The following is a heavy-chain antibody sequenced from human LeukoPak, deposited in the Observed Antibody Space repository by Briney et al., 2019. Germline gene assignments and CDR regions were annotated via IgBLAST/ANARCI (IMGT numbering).Heavy chain of an antibody. CDR2: ISQSGGRST. D-gene: IGHD2-2*01. J-gene: IGHJ5*02. CDR3: ARDLGCSTSSCRYNWFDP. Sequence: GGSPRLSCAASGFTFSSYAMTWVRQAPGEGLEWVAFISQSGGRSTDYADSVRGRFTISRDNSEDTLYLQMNSLRAEDTAVYHCARDLGCSTSSCRYNWFDPWGQGTLVTVSS. CDR1: GFTFSSYA. V-gene: IGHV3-23*01.